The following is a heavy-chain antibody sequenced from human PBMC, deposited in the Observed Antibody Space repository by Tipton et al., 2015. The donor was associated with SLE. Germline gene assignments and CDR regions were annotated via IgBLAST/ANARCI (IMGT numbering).Heavy chain of an antibody. CDR3: ARASWDYRGSGSFSDY. D-gene: IGHD3-10*01. CDR1: GGYIKSTSYH. CDR2: IYYSGDT. Sequence: TLSLTCTVSGGYIKSTSYHWGWIRQSPGKGLEWIGSIYYSGDTYYNPSLKTRVIMSVDTSNKQFSLKLTSVTAADTAVYYCARASWDYRGSGSFSDYWGQGTLVTVSA. J-gene: IGHJ4*02. V-gene: IGHV4-39*07.